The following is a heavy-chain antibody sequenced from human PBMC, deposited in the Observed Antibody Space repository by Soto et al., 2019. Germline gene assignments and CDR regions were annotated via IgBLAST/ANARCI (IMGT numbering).Heavy chain of an antibody. Sequence: QVQLVQSGAEVKKPGSSVKVSCKASGGTFSSYAISWVRQAPGQGLEWMGGIIPIFGTANYAQKFQGRVTITADEATSTAYMELSSLRSEDTAVYYCARGRDILTGYADKSYYYYGMDVWGQETTVTVSS. CDR3: ARGRDILTGYADKSYYYYGMDV. CDR2: IIPIFGTA. CDR1: GGTFSSYA. J-gene: IGHJ6*02. V-gene: IGHV1-69*12. D-gene: IGHD3-9*01.